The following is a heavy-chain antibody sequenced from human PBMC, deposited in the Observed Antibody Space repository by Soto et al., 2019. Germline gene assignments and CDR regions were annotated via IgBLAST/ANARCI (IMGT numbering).Heavy chain of an antibody. V-gene: IGHV1-3*05. CDR1: GYTFTSSA. J-gene: IGHJ4*02. CDR3: ARSWVVVTAPDY. CDR2: INAGNGNT. Sequence: QVQLVQSGAEEKKPGDSVKVSCKASGYTFTSSAMHWLRQAPGQRLEWMGWINAGNGNTKYSQKFQGRVTITRDTSASTAYMELSSLRSEDTAGDYCARSWVVVTAPDYWGQGTLVTVSS. D-gene: IGHD2-21*02.